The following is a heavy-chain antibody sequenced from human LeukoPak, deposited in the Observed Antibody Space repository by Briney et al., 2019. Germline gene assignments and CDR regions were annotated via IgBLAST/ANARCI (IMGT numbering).Heavy chain of an antibody. J-gene: IGHJ5*02. V-gene: IGHV4-30-4*01. CDR2: MYYSGST. CDR1: GGSISSGDYY. CDR3: ARPYYYDSRIDP. Sequence: PSETLSLTCTVSGGSISSGDYYWSWIPQPPGKGLEGIAYMYYSGSTYYNPSLKSRVTMSADTSKNQLSLKLSSVTAADTAVYYCARPYYYDSRIDPWGQGILVTVSS. D-gene: IGHD3-22*01.